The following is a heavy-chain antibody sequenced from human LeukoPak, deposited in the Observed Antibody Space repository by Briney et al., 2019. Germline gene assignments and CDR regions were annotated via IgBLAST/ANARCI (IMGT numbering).Heavy chain of an antibody. J-gene: IGHJ4*02. CDR1: GFTFHDYA. D-gene: IGHD3-22*01. CDR2: ISWHSGSI. Sequence: PGGSLRLSCAASGFTFHDYAMHWVRQAPGKGLEWVSGISWHSGSIGYADSVKGRFTISRDNAKNSLYLQMNSLRAEDTALYYCAKDTWDSSGYLSLWGQGTLDTVSS. CDR3: AKDTWDSSGYLSL. V-gene: IGHV3-9*01.